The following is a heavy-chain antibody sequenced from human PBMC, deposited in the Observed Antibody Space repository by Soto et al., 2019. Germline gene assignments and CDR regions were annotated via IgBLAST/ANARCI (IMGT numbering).Heavy chain of an antibody. D-gene: IGHD2-2*01. Sequence: ASVTVSCKASGGTFGSYAISWVRQATEQGLEWMGGIIPIPGTANYAQKFQGRVTIAADESTSTAYMELSSLRSEDTAVYYCARSQGSSTSLEIYYYYYYGMDVWGQGTTVTVSS. J-gene: IGHJ6*02. CDR1: GGTFGSYA. CDR2: IIPIPGTA. V-gene: IGHV1-69*13. CDR3: ARSQGSSTSLEIYYYYYYGMDV.